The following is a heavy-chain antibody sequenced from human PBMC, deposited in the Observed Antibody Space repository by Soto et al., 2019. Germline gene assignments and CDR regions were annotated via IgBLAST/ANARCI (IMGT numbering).Heavy chain of an antibody. CDR2: ISPMFGAA. J-gene: IGHJ4*02. CDR3: AREVQVHTPAFVY. D-gene: IGHD3-10*01. Sequence: QVQLVQSGAEMKKPGSSVKVSCQSSGGTFNTYAMNWVRQAPGQGPEWMGDISPMFGAANYAPKFQGRVTIIADESTGTSYMQLSSLTSEDTALYFCAREVQVHTPAFVYWGQGTLVTVS. V-gene: IGHV1-69*19. CDR1: GGTFNTYA.